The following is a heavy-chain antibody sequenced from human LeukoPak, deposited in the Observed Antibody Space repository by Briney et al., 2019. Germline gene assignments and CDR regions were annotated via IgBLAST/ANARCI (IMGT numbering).Heavy chain of an antibody. Sequence: ASVKVSCKASGYTFTGYYMHWVRQAPGQGLEWMGWINPNSGGTNYAQKFQGRVTMTRDTSISTAYMELSRLRSDDTAVYYCVRQYCSSTSCYNDYWGQGTLVTVSS. CDR3: VRQYCSSTSCYNDY. D-gene: IGHD2-2*02. J-gene: IGHJ4*02. CDR2: INPNSGGT. V-gene: IGHV1-2*02. CDR1: GYTFTGYY.